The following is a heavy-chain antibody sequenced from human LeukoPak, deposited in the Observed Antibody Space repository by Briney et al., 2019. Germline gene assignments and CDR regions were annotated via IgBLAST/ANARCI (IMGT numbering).Heavy chain of an antibody. Sequence: SETLSLTCTVSGGSISSGGYYWSWIRQHPGKGLEWIGYIYYSGSTYYNPSLKSRVTISVDTSKNQFSLKLSSVTAADTAVYYCARGVSSSPDFDYWGQGTLVTVSS. CDR2: IYYSGST. D-gene: IGHD6-6*01. J-gene: IGHJ4*02. V-gene: IGHV4-31*03. CDR1: GGSISSGGYY. CDR3: ARGVSSSPDFDY.